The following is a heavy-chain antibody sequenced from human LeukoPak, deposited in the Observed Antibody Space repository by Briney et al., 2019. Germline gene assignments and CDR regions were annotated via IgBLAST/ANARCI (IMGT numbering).Heavy chain of an antibody. CDR2: IYYSGST. J-gene: IGHJ4*02. V-gene: IGHV4-39*07. CDR3: ARGNQRHSGGSCYSDY. Sequence: SETLSLTCTVSGGSIRSSRYYWGWIRQPPGKGLEWIGSIYYSGSTYYNPSLKSRVTISVDTSKNQFSLKLSSVTAADTAVYYCARGNQRHSGGSCYSDYWGQGTLVTVSS. CDR1: GGSIRSSRYY. D-gene: IGHD2-15*01.